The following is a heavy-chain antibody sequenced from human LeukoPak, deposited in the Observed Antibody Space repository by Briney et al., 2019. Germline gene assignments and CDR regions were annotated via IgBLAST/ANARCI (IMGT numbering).Heavy chain of an antibody. CDR3: ARGGNHGDHFYFES. D-gene: IGHD4-17*01. J-gene: IGHJ4*02. CDR1: GGSISSYY. CDR2: IYTSGST. V-gene: IGHV4-4*07. Sequence: SETLSLTCTVSGGSISSYYWSWIRQPAGKGLEWIGRIYTSGSTNYNPSLKGRVTMSVDTSKNQFSLRLSSVTAADTAVYYCARGGNHGDHFYFESWGRGTLVTVSS.